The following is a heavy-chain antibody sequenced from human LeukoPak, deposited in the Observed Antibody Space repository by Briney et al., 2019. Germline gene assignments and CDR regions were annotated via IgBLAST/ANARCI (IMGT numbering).Heavy chain of an antibody. CDR1: GYTFTGYY. D-gene: IGHD4-11*01. Sequence: ASVKVSCKASGYTFTGYYMHWVRQAPGQGLEWMGRINPNSGGTNYVQKFQGRVTMTRDTSISTAYMELSRLRSDDTAVYYCARDTVTIRPGGVYWGQGTLVTVSS. J-gene: IGHJ4*02. CDR3: ARDTVTIRPGGVY. V-gene: IGHV1-2*06. CDR2: INPNSGGT.